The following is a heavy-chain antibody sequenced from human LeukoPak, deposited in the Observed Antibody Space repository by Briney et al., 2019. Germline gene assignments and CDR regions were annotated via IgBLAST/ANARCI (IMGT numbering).Heavy chain of an antibody. D-gene: IGHD3-22*01. Sequence: ASVKVSCKASGYTFTDYYMHWVRQAPGQGLEWMGRINPYSGGTNYAQKFQGRVTMTRDTSISTAYMELSRLRSDDTAVYYCARYYYGSSAHDYWGQGTLVTVSS. V-gene: IGHV1-2*02. CDR3: ARYYYGSSAHDY. CDR2: INPYSGGT. J-gene: IGHJ4*02. CDR1: GYTFTDYY.